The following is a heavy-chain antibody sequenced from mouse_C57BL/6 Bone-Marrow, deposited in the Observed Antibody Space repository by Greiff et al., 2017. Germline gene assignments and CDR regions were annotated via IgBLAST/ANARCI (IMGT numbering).Heavy chain of an antibody. CDR3: ARQKGVKYGDYALAR. CDR1: GYTFTSYC. D-gene: IGHD2-13*01. V-gene: IGHV1-7*01. CDR2: INPCSGYT. Sequence: VQLQQSGAELAKPGASVKLSCKASGYTFTSYCMHWVKQRPGQGLEWIGYINPCSGYTKYNQKFKDKATLTVDTSSSTAYMQLSSLTSEDSAVYYCARQKGVKYGDYALARRGQGTLVTVSA. J-gene: IGHJ3*01.